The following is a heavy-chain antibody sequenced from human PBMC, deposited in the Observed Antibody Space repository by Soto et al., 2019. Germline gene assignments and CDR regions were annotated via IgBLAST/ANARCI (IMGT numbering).Heavy chain of an antibody. CDR3: AVGYCSGGSCYSADY. J-gene: IGHJ4*02. CDR2: INHSGST. D-gene: IGHD2-15*01. Sequence: PSETLSLTCAVYGGSFSGYYWSWIRQPPGKGLEWIGEINHSGSTNYNPSLKSRVTISVDTSKNQFSLKLSSVTAADTAVYYCAVGYCSGGSCYSADYWGQGTLVTVS. V-gene: IGHV4-34*01. CDR1: GGSFSGYY.